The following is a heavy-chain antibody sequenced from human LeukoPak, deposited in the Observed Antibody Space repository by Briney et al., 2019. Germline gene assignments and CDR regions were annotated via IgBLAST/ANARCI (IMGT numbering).Heavy chain of an antibody. D-gene: IGHD2-15*01. Sequence: ASVKASCKASGYTFIGYYLHWVRQAPGQGLGWMGRINPNIGDTNYAQSFQGRVTMTRDTSISTAYMELSRLTSDDTAIYYCARDHPDCSGDSCYSWGQGTLVTVSS. V-gene: IGHV1-2*06. CDR2: INPNIGDT. CDR3: ARDHPDCSGDSCYS. J-gene: IGHJ4*02. CDR1: GYTFIGYY.